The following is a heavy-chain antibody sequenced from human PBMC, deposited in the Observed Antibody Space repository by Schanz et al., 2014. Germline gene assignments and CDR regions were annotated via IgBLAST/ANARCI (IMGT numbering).Heavy chain of an antibody. V-gene: IGHV3-7*01. CDR2: IKQDGSEK. D-gene: IGHD2-15*01. Sequence: EVQLVESGGGLVQPGGSLRLSCAASGFTFSSYAMSWVRQAPGEGLEWVANIKQDGSEKYYVDSVKGRFTISRDNAKNSLYLQMNSLRAEDTAVYYCARDKGGLIPFDYWGQGALVTVSS. CDR3: ARDKGGLIPFDY. CDR1: GFTFSSYA. J-gene: IGHJ4*02.